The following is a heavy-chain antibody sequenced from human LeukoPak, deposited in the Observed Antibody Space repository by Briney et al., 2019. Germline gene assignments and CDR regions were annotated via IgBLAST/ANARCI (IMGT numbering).Heavy chain of an antibody. CDR3: ARYTDIAALSSLNY. Sequence: SETLSLTCTVSGGSISSYYWSWIRQTPGKGLEWIGDSYYSGSTNYNPSLKSRVTISVDTSKNQFSLKLSSVTAADTAVYYCARYTDIAALSSLNYWGQGTLVTVS. V-gene: IGHV4-59*08. D-gene: IGHD6-13*01. CDR1: GGSISSYY. J-gene: IGHJ4*02. CDR2: SYYSGST.